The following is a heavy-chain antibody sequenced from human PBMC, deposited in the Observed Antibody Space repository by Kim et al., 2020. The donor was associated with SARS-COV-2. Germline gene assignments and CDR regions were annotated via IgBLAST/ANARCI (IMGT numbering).Heavy chain of an antibody. CDR3: ARGAGWYNP. CDR2: GRT. D-gene: IGHD1-1*01. Sequence: GRTKYNPCLQSRVTISVDTTKHQFSLKLSSMTAADTAVYYCARGAGWYNPWGRGTLVTVSS. J-gene: IGHJ5*02. V-gene: IGHV4-59*09.